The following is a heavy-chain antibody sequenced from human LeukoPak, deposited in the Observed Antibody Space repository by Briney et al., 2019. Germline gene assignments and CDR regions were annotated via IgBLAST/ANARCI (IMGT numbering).Heavy chain of an antibody. CDR2: MNPNSGKT. J-gene: IGHJ4*02. CDR3: TRETPSRYFDY. Sequence: ASVKVSCNASGYTLTSYDINWVRQATGQGLEWMGWMNPNSGKTGYAQKFQGRITITRNTSISTAYMELSSLRSEDTAVYYCTRETPSRYFDYWGQGTLVTVSS. V-gene: IGHV1-8*01. CDR1: GYTLTSYD. D-gene: IGHD4-23*01.